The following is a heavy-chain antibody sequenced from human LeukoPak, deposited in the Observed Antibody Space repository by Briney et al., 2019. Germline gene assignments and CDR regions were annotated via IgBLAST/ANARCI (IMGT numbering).Heavy chain of an antibody. D-gene: IGHD4-17*01. CDR3: AREVPMTTVTHDAFDI. J-gene: IGHJ3*02. CDR1: GFTFSSYS. CDR2: ISSSSSTI. Sequence: GGSLRLSCAASGFTFSSYSMNWVRQAPGKGLEWVSYISSSSSTIYYADSVKGRFTISRDNAKNSLYLQMNGLRAEDTAVYYCAREVPMTTVTHDAFDIWGQGTMVTVSS. V-gene: IGHV3-48*04.